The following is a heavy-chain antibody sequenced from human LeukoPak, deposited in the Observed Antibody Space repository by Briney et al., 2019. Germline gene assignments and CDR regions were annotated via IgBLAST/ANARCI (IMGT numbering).Heavy chain of an antibody. Sequence: ASVKVSCKASGGTFSSYAISWVRQAPGQGLEWMGRIIPIIGIANYAQKFQGRVTINADTSTSTAYMELSSLRSEDTAVYYCANPRPSAVVVAATPFDYWGQGTLVTVSS. CDR3: ANPRPSAVVVAATPFDY. D-gene: IGHD2-15*01. CDR2: IIPIIGIA. V-gene: IGHV1-69*04. J-gene: IGHJ4*02. CDR1: GGTFSSYA.